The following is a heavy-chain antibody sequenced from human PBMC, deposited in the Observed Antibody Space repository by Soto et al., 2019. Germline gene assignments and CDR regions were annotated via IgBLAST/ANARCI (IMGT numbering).Heavy chain of an antibody. D-gene: IGHD1-1*01. CDR3: ARDLWVEPELYYYGMDV. J-gene: IGHJ6*02. CDR1: GDSISSADYY. CDR2: IFYSGTT. Sequence: SETLSLTCTVSGDSISSADYYWSWIRQTPGKGLEWIGHIFYSGTTYYNPSLKSRLTISVDTSKNHFSLRLTSVTAADTAVYYCARDLWVEPELYYYGMDVWGQGTTGTVS. V-gene: IGHV4-30-4*01.